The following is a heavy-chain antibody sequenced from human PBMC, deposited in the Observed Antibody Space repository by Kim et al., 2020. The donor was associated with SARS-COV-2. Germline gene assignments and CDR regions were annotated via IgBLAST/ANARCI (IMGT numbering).Heavy chain of an antibody. CDR1: GDTFSSYP. J-gene: IGHJ6*02. V-gene: IGHV1-69*06. D-gene: IGHD6-19*01. Sequence: SVKVSCKGSGDTFSSYPISWVRLAPGQGLEWLGGILPLFGTSNHAPRFQGRVTITADKSTSTAHMELSSLRSEDTAIYYCATLAMAGTDYYYSGMDVWGQGTTVTFSS. CDR3: ATLAMAGTDYYYSGMDV. CDR2: ILPLFGTS.